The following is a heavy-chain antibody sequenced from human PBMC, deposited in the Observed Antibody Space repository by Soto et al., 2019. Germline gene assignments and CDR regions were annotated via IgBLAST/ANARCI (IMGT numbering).Heavy chain of an antibody. Sequence: PGGSLRLSCAASGVTFSSYWMSWVRQAPGKGLEWVANIKQDGSEKYYVDSVKGRFTISRDNAKNSLYLQMNSLRAEDTAVYYCARRKPPGYSSGWYWNYWGQGT. J-gene: IGHJ4*02. CDR1: GVTFSSYW. CDR2: IKQDGSEK. CDR3: ARRKPPGYSSGWYWNY. V-gene: IGHV3-7*05. D-gene: IGHD6-19*01.